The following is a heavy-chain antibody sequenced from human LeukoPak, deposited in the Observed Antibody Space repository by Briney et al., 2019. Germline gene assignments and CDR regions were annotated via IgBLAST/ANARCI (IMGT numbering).Heavy chain of an antibody. CDR2: INHSGST. D-gene: IGHD3-9*01. V-gene: IGHV4-34*01. CDR1: GGSFSGYY. CDR3: ARGARVLRYFDWLV. Sequence: PSETLSLTCTVYGGSFSGYYWSWIRQPPGKGLEWIGEINHSGSTNYNPSLKSRVTISVDTSKNQFSLKLSSVTAADTAVYYCARGARVLRYFDWLVWGQGTLVTVSS. J-gene: IGHJ4*02.